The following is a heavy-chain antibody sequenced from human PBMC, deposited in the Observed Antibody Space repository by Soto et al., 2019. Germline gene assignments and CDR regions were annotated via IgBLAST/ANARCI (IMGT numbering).Heavy chain of an antibody. CDR1: GDSVSRTSPA. V-gene: IGHV6-1*01. Sequence: SHTLSRTCDISGDSVSRTSPAWLWIRQSQSRGRELIGMTYYRSKWYNDYAVSVKSRITIKPDKSKNQFSLQLNSVTPEDTAVYYCAREPESNWNYGSASGGYYFYGMDVWGQGTRVT. CDR2: TYYRSKWYN. D-gene: IGHD1-7*01. J-gene: IGHJ6*02. CDR3: AREPESNWNYGSASGGYYFYGMDV.